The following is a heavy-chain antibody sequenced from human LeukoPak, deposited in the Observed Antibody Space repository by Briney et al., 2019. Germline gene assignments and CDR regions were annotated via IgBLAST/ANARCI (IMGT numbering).Heavy chain of an antibody. D-gene: IGHD2-15*01. Sequence: GGSLRLSCAASRFTFSSYEMNWVRQAPGKGVEWGSYISGIGITIYYADSVNCRLTISRHNPKNSLYLQMTSLRAEDTAIYYCARGGYCSGGTCYTRNPFDYWGQGTLVTVSS. CDR3: ARGGYCSGGTCYTRNPFDY. V-gene: IGHV3-48*03. J-gene: IGHJ4*02. CDR1: RFTFSSYE. CDR2: ISGIGITI.